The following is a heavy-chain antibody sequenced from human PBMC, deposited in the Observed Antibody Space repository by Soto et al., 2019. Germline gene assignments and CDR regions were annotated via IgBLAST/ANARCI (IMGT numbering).Heavy chain of an antibody. J-gene: IGHJ1*01. CDR3: VRGYCTTTPCSGDFQH. CDR2: IHPSGDT. Sequence: QVQLVQSGAEVKKPGASVKVACKASGYKFTTYFIHWVRQAPGQGLEWMGMIHPSGDTGYGQKFRGRVTMTIDTSTTTVDMELRNLTSEDTAIYFSVRGYCTTTPCSGDFQHWGQGTLVTVSS. V-gene: IGHV1-46*01. D-gene: IGHD2-8*01. CDR1: GYKFTTYF.